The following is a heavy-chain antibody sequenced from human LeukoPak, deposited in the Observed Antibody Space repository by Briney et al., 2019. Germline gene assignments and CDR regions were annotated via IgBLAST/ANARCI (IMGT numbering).Heavy chain of an antibody. V-gene: IGHV3-48*03. CDR3: AIRREGNMAWGDGMDG. CDR1: GVTLRGYE. Sequence: GGALRLSCAASGVTLRGYEMSWVRHAPGEGLERVSYICLSGSTIYYAESVQGRFTTSRDNAKNSLYLQMNSLRAEDTAVYYCAIRREGNMAWGDGMDGWGQGTTVTVSS. J-gene: IGHJ6*02. D-gene: IGHD3-16*01. CDR2: ICLSGSTI.